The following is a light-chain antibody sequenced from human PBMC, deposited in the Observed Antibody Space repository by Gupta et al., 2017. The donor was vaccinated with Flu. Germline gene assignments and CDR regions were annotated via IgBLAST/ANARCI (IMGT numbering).Light chain of an antibody. CDR1: SGVVGSYKY. J-gene: IGLJ3*02. V-gene: IGLV2-8*01. Sequence: TISIVVSSGVVGSYKYVWYYLQPASKSIMLMIYEVSQRPSRVPGRFSGSKAGNTASLTVSGLKAEDAADYYCNSYAVSNSWVFGGGTKLTVL. CDR2: EVS. CDR3: NSYAVSNSWV.